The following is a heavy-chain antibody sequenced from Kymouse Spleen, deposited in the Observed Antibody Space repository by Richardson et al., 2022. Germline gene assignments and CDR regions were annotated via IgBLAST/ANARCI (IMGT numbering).Heavy chain of an antibody. CDR3: AKSGDYYYYYGMDV. Sequence: QVQLVESGGGVVQPGRSLRLSCAASGFTFSSYGMHWVRQAPGKGLEWVAVISYDGSNKYYADSVKGRFTISRDNSKNTLYLQMNSLRAEDTAVYYCAKSGDYYYYYGMDVWGQGTTVTVSS. CDR2: ISYDGSNK. V-gene: IGHV3-30*18. CDR1: GFTFSSYG. J-gene: IGHJ6*02. D-gene: IGHD7-27*02.